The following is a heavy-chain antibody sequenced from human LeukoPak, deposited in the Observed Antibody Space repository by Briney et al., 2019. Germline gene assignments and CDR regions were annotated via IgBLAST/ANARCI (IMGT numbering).Heavy chain of an antibody. CDR2: IGTTSGAI. CDR1: GFTFNAFG. CDR3: AKFGYYDSSGHDAFDI. J-gene: IGHJ3*02. Sequence: GGSLRLSCAASGFTFNAFGMNWVRQAPGKGLEWVSYIGTTSGAIYYADSVKGRFTISRDNSKNTLYLQMNSLRAEDTAVYYCAKFGYYDSSGHDAFDIWGQGTMVTVSS. V-gene: IGHV3-48*01. D-gene: IGHD3-22*01.